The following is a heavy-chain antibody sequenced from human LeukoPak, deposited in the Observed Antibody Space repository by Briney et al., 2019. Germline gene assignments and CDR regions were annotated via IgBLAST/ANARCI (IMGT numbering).Heavy chain of an antibody. D-gene: IGHD6-25*01. CDR3: ARVVDSSGPFGY. Sequence: RPGGSLRLSCAASGFTFDDYGMSWVCQAPGKGLEWVSGINWDGGSTGYADSVKGRFTISRDNAKNSLYLQMNSLRAEDTALYYCARVVDSSGPFGYWGQGTLVTVSS. CDR1: GFTFDDYG. CDR2: INWDGGST. J-gene: IGHJ4*02. V-gene: IGHV3-20*04.